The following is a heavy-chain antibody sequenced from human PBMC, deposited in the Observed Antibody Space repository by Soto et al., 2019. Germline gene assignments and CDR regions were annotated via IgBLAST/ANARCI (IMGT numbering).Heavy chain of an antibody. CDR3: ARRGYSYGYLDY. V-gene: IGHV4-39*01. D-gene: IGHD5-18*01. Sequence: SETLSLTCTVSGGSISSSSYYWGWIRQPPGKGLEWIGSIYYSGSTYYNPSLKSRVTISVDTSKNQFSLKLSSVTAADTAVYYCARRGYSYGYLDYWGQGTLVTVSS. J-gene: IGHJ4*02. CDR2: IYYSGST. CDR1: GGSISSSSYY.